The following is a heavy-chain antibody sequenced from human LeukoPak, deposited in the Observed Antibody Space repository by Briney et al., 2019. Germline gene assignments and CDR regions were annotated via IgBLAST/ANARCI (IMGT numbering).Heavy chain of an antibody. J-gene: IGHJ5*02. Sequence: SVKVSCKASGGTFSSYAISWVRQAPGQGLEWMGGIIPIFGTANYAQKFQGRVTITADESTSTAYMELSSLRSEDTAVYYCARGQTPYYDILTGYSSFDPWGQGTLVTVSS. CDR1: GGTFSSYA. CDR3: ARGQTPYYDILTGYSSFDP. V-gene: IGHV1-69*13. D-gene: IGHD3-9*01. CDR2: IIPIFGTA.